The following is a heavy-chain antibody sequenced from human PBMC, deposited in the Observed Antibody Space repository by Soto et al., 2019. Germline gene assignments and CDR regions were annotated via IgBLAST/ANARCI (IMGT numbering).Heavy chain of an antibody. J-gene: IGHJ4*02. CDR3: ARGGSYGDYDDYFDY. CDR1: GDSIIGIYH. CDR2: IYYSGST. V-gene: IGHV4-59*01. D-gene: IGHD4-17*01. Sequence: PSETLSLTCAVSGDSIIGIYHWAWIRQSPGRGLEWIGYIYYSGSTNYNPSLKSRVTISVDTSKNQFSLKLSSVTAADTAVYYCARGGSYGDYDDYFDYWGQGTLVTVSS.